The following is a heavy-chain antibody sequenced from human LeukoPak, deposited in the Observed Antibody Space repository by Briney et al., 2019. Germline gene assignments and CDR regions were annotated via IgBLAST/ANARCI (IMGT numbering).Heavy chain of an antibody. J-gene: IGHJ4*02. CDR3: ASEDHTAMVFDY. Sequence: ASVKVSCKASGYTFTGYYMHWVRQAPGQGLEWMGWINPNSGGTNYAQKLQGRVTMTRDTSISTAYMELSRLRSDDTAVYYCASEDHTAMVFDYWGQGTLVTVSS. CDR2: INPNSGGT. D-gene: IGHD5-18*01. CDR1: GYTFTGYY. V-gene: IGHV1-2*02.